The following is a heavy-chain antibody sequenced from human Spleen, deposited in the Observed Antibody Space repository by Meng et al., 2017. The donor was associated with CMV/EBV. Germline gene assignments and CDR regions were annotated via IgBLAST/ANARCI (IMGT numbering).Heavy chain of an antibody. D-gene: IGHD2-2*01. Sequence: TVSCGSISIGDYFCSWIRQPPGKVLEWIGYIYYSGRTSYNPSLKSRVTISVDTSKNQFSLKLSSVTAADTAVYYCARVPAAIRWFDPWGQGTLVTVSS. CDR2: IYYSGRT. CDR1: CGSISIGDYF. V-gene: IGHV4-30-4*08. CDR3: ARVPAAIRWFDP. J-gene: IGHJ5*02.